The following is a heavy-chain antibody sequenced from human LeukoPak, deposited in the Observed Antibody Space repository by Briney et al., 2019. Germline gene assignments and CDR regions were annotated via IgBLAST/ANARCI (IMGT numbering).Heavy chain of an antibody. D-gene: IGHD3-10*01. CDR1: GFTFCNYG. Sequence: GGSLRLSCAASGFTFCNYGMHWVRQAPGKGLEWVAVISYDGNNKYYADSVKGRFTISRDNSKNTLYLQMNSLRAEDTAVYYCARRLGGSGSYYYWGQGTLVTVSS. CDR2: ISYDGNNK. V-gene: IGHV3-30*03. CDR3: ARRLGGSGSYYY. J-gene: IGHJ4*02.